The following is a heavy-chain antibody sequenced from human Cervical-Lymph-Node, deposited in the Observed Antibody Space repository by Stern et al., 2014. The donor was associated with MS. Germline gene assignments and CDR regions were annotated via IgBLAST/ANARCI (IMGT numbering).Heavy chain of an antibody. Sequence: QVQLVESGAEVKNPGSSVKVSCKVSGDSLSNNGFSWVCQPPRQGLAWLGGLIPLFGTANYAQKFQGRVTLTADNSTSTVYMELSSLTSEDTAVYFCARDSDYENSYAMDVWGQGTTVTVSS. D-gene: IGHD5-12*01. J-gene: IGHJ6*02. CDR1: GDSLSNNG. CDR2: LIPLFGTA. V-gene: IGHV1-69*06. CDR3: ARDSDYENSYAMDV.